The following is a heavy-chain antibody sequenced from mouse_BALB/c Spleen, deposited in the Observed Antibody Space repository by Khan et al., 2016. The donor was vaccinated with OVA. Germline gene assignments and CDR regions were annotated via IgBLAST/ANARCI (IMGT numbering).Heavy chain of an antibody. CDR1: GYSITSGYA. V-gene: IGHV3-2*02. J-gene: IGHJ2*01. CDR2: ISYSGGT. D-gene: IGHD1-1*01. CDR3: ARGNYYGYYYDN. Sequence: EVQLQESGPGLVKPSQSLSLTCTVTGYSITSGYAWNWIRQFPGNKLEWMGYISYSGGTSYNPSLKSRISITRDTSKNQFFLQLNSLTTEDTATYYCARGNYYGYYYDNWGQGTTLTVSS.